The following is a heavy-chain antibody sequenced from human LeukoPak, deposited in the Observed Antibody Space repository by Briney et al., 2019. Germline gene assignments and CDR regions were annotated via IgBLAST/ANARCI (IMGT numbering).Heavy chain of an antibody. CDR2: IYPGDSDT. J-gene: IGHJ6*03. CDR3: ARHIVVPAATTYYYYMDV. V-gene: IGHV5-51*01. CDR1: GYSFTSYW. Sequence: GESLKISCKGSGYSFTSYWIGWVRQMPGKGLEWMGIIYPGDSDTRYSPPFQGQVTISADKSISTAYLQWSSLKASDTAMYYCARHIVVPAATTYYYYMDVWGKGTTVTVSS. D-gene: IGHD2-2*01.